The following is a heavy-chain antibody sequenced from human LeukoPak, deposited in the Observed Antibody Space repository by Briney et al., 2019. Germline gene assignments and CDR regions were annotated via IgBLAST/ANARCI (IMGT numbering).Heavy chain of an antibody. J-gene: IGHJ4*02. CDR3: ARAFPYCSGGSCYYRETNGYYFDY. CDR1: GYTFTGYY. Sequence: ASVKVSCKASGYTFTGYYMHWVRQAPGQGLEWMGWINPNSGGTSYAQKFQGRVTMTRDTSTSTVYMELSSLRSEDTAVYYCARAFPYCSGGSCYYRETNGYYFDYWGQGTLVTVSS. D-gene: IGHD2-15*01. CDR2: INPNSGGT. V-gene: IGHV1-2*02.